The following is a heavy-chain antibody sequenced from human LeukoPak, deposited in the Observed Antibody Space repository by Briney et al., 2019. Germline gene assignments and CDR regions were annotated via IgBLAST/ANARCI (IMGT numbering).Heavy chain of an antibody. V-gene: IGHV1-8*01. D-gene: IGHD3-10*01. Sequence: GASVKVSCKASGYTFTSYDINWVRQATGQGLQWMGWMNPNSGNTGYAQKFQGRVTMTRNTSISTAYMEPSSLRSEDTAVYYCASHYYGSGSASEGAFDIWGQGTMVTVSS. J-gene: IGHJ3*02. CDR1: GYTFTSYD. CDR2: MNPNSGNT. CDR3: ASHYYGSGSASEGAFDI.